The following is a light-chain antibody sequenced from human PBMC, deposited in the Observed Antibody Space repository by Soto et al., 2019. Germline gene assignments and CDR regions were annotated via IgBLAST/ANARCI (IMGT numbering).Light chain of an antibody. V-gene: IGLV6-57*04. CDR3: QSYDSSNSWV. Sequence: NFMLTQPHSVSESPGKTVIISCTRSSGSIASNYVQWYQQRPGSAPTTVIYEDNQRPSGVPDRFSGSIDSSSNSASLTISGLKTEDEADYYCQSYDSSNSWVFGGGTKLTVL. J-gene: IGLJ3*02. CDR1: SGSIASNY. CDR2: EDN.